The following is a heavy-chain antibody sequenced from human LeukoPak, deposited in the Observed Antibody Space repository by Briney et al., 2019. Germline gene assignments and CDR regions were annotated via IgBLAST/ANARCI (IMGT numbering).Heavy chain of an antibody. CDR2: ISYDGSNK. Sequence: GRSLRLSCAASGFTFSSYAMHWVRQAPGKGREGVAVISYDGSNKYYADSVKGRFTISRDNSKNTLYLQMNSLRAEDTAVYYCARASGITMIVVVIDDAFDIWGQGTMVTVSS. V-gene: IGHV3-30-3*01. J-gene: IGHJ3*02. CDR1: GFTFSSYA. D-gene: IGHD3-22*01. CDR3: ARASGITMIVVVIDDAFDI.